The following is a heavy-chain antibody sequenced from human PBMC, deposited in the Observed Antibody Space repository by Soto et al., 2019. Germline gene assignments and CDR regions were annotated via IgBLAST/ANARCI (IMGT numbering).Heavy chain of an antibody. J-gene: IGHJ3*02. V-gene: IGHV4-39*01. CDR3: ARRSYYGSGAGYAFDI. CDR2: IYDSGST. Sequence: TLSVTGTVLGGSISSANYCRIWIRQPPGKSLEWIGRIYDSGSTYYNPSLKSRVTISVDTSKNQFSLKLSSVTAADTAVYYCARRSYYGSGAGYAFDIWGQGTMVTVSS. CDR1: GGSISSANYC. D-gene: IGHD3-10*01.